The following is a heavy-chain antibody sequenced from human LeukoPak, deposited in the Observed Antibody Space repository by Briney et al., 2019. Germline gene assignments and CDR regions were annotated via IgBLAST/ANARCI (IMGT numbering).Heavy chain of an antibody. J-gene: IGHJ6*04. CDR3: AKDYTVPAV. CDR2: IWYDGSNK. D-gene: IGHD2-2*01. V-gene: IGHV3-33*06. Sequence: GGSLRLSCAASGFTFSSYGMHWVRQAPGKGLEWVAVIWYDGSNKYYADSVKGRFTISRDNSKNTLYLQMNSLRAEDTAVYYWAKDYTVPAVWGKGTTVTVSS. CDR1: GFTFSSYG.